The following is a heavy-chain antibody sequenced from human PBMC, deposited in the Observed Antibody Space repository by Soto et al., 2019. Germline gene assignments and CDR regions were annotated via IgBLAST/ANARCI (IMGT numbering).Heavy chain of an antibody. CDR3: ARDLPPRFGVTTFTNPPKSGMDF. J-gene: IGHJ6*02. D-gene: IGHD5-12*01. CDR2: ISSSSSTI. V-gene: IGHV3-48*02. Sequence: GGSLRLSCAACGFTFRSYSMNWVRQAPGKGLEWVSYISSSSSTIYSADSVKGRFTISRDNAKNSLYLQMNSLRYEDTAVYYCARDLPPRFGVTTFTNPPKSGMDFWGQRTTVTVSS. CDR1: GFTFRSYS.